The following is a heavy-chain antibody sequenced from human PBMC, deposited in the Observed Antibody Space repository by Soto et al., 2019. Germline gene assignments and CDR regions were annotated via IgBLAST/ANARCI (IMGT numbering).Heavy chain of an antibody. J-gene: IGHJ4*02. CDR1: GGSISSGGYY. CDR3: ARFGTSSWDYFDY. V-gene: IGHV4-31*03. CDR2: IYYSGST. Sequence: QVQLQESGPGLMKPSQTLSLTCTVSGGSISSGGYYWSWIRQHPGKGLQWIGYIYYSGSTYYNPSLKSRVTISLDTSKNQSSLKLSSVNAADTAVYYCARFGTSSWDYFDYWGQGTLVTVSS. D-gene: IGHD6-13*01.